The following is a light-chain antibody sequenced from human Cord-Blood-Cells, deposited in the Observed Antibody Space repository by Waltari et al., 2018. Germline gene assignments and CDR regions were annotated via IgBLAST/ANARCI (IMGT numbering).Light chain of an antibody. CDR2: DAS. J-gene: IGKJ5*01. CDR3: QQRSNWPPIT. CDR1: QSVSSY. Sequence: EIVSTQSPPTLPLSPWQRATLSCRASQSVSSYLAGYQQKPGQAPRLLIYDASNRATRIPARFSGSWSGTDFTLTISSLAPEDFAVYYCQQRSNWPPITFGQGTRLEIK. V-gene: IGKV3-11*01.